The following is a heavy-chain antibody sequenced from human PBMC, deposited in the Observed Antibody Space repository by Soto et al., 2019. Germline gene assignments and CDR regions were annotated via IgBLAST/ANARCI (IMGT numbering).Heavy chain of an antibody. CDR2: ISYDGTNT. J-gene: IGHJ6*02. CDR3: AKDGGGYNYGYVMLDKYYYGMDV. V-gene: IGHV3-30-3*01. Sequence: QVQLVESGGGVVQPGRSLRLSCAASGFTFSTYAMHWVRQAPGKGLEWVAVISYDGTNTYYADSVRGRFTISRDNSKNTLFLQMNSLRAEDTAVYYCAKDGGGYNYGYVMLDKYYYGMDVWGQGTTVTVSS. D-gene: IGHD5-18*01. CDR1: GFTFSTYA.